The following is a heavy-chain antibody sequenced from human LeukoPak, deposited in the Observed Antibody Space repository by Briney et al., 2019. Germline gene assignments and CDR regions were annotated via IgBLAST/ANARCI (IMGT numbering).Heavy chain of an antibody. CDR2: IYPGDSDS. CDR1: GYSSTSYW. CDR3: ARPGITGTTTGFLDY. J-gene: IGHJ4*02. D-gene: IGHD1-7*01. Sequence: GESLKISCKGSGYSSTSYWIGWVRQMPGKGLEWMGIIYPGDSDSRYSPSFQGQVTISADKSISTAYLQWSSLKASDTAMYYCARPGITGTTTGFLDYWGQGTLVTVSS. V-gene: IGHV5-51*01.